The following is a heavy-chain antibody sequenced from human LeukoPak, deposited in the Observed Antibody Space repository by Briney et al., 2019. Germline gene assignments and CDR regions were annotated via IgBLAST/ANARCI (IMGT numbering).Heavy chain of an antibody. D-gene: IGHD3-10*01. CDR3: PRKPIFASGRLCYYFDN. CDR2: TRYSGNA. Sequence: SETLSLTCTVSGGSTSSNDYYWGWIRQPPDEGLEWIASTRYSGNAYYNPPLKSRVTISFDTSKNQFSLKLNSVTAADTAVYYCPRKPIFASGRLCYYFDNWGQGTLATVSS. CDR1: GGSTSSNDYY. V-gene: IGHV4-39*01. J-gene: IGHJ4*02.